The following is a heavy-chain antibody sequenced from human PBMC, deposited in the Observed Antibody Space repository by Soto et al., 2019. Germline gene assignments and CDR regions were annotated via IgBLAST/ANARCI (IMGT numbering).Heavy chain of an antibody. Sequence: GESLKISCAASGFTFSSYSMNWVRQAPGKGLEWVSYISSSSSTIYYAGSVKGRFTISRDNAKNSLYLQMNSLRAEDTAVYYCARGAALTADAFDIWGQGTMVTVSS. J-gene: IGHJ3*02. CDR1: GFTFSSYS. D-gene: IGHD6-13*01. CDR3: ARGAALTADAFDI. V-gene: IGHV3-48*04. CDR2: ISSSSSTI.